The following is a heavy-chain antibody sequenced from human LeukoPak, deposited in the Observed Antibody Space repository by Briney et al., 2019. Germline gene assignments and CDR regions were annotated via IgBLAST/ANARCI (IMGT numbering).Heavy chain of an antibody. CDR2: ISGYNGNT. J-gene: IGHJ4*02. V-gene: IGHV1-18*01. CDR3: AREEVRRAVAGYFDY. Sequence: ASVKVSCKASGYSFSSYGISWVRQAPGQGLEWMGWISGYNGNTNYAQKLQGRVTMTTDTSTSTAYMELRSLRSDDKAVYYCAREEVRRAVAGYFDYWGQGTLVTVSS. D-gene: IGHD6-19*01. CDR1: GYSFSSYG.